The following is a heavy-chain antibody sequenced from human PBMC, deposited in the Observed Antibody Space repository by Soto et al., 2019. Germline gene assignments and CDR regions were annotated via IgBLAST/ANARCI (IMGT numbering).Heavy chain of an antibody. CDR3: ARVTSMVRGVIDNGFDP. D-gene: IGHD3-10*01. Sequence: QVSLVQSGAEVKKPGSSVTVSCKASGGTFSSYAIHWVRQAPGQGLEWMGGIIPMYGPAKYAQRFQGRVTITADESTTTVYMELTSLTSQDTAVYYCARVTSMVRGVIDNGFDPWGHGTLVTVSS. V-gene: IGHV1-69*01. J-gene: IGHJ5*02. CDR1: GGTFSSYA. CDR2: IIPMYGPA.